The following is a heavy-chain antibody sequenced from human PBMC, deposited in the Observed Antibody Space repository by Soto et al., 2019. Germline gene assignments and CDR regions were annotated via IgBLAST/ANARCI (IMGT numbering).Heavy chain of an antibody. D-gene: IGHD4-4*01. CDR3: ASDYSNLGNWFDP. J-gene: IGHJ5*02. CDR1: GGSISSYY. V-gene: IGHV4-59*01. CDR2: IYYSGST. Sequence: QVQLQESGPGLVKPSETLSLTCTVSGGSISSYYWSWIRQPPGKGLEWIGYIYYSGSTNYNPSLKSRVTISVDTSKNQFSLKLSSVTAADTAVYYCASDYSNLGNWFDPWGQGTLVTVSS.